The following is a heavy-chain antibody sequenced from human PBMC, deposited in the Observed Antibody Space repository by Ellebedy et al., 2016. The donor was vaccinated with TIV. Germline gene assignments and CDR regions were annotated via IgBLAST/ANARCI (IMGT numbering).Heavy chain of an antibody. CDR1: GGSISSYY. V-gene: IGHV4-34*01. D-gene: IGHD2-21*02. CDR3: ASRLYCGGDCYQGSFDY. J-gene: IGHJ4*02. CDR2: INHSGST. Sequence: MPSETLSLTCTFTVSGGSISSYYWSWIRQPPGKGLEWIGEINHSGSTNYNPSLKSRVTISVDTSKNQFSLKLSSVTAADTAVYYCASRLYCGGDCYQGSFDYWGQGTLVTVSS.